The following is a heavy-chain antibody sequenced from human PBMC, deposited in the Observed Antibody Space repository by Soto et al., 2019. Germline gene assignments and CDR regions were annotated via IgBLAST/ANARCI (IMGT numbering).Heavy chain of an antibody. CDR3: ARNSGYCSSTSCYRYFDY. Sequence: ASVKVSCKASGYTFTSYDINWVRQATGQGLEWMGWMNPNSGNTGYAQKFQGGVTMTRNTSISTAYMELSSLRSEDTAVYYCARNSGYCSSTSCYRYFDYWGQGTLVTVSS. CDR1: GYTFTSYD. D-gene: IGHD2-2*01. V-gene: IGHV1-8*01. CDR2: MNPNSGNT. J-gene: IGHJ4*02.